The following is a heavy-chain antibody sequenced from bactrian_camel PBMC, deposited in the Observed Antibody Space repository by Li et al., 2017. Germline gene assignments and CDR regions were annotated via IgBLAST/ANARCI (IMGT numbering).Heavy chain of an antibody. J-gene: IGHJ4*01. CDR2: INHIGDAT. CDR1: GFTYSFNVYG. V-gene: IGHV3S40*01. Sequence: VQLVESGGGLVHPGGSLTLSCAASGFTYSFNVYGMRWVRQAPGKGLEWVSTINHIGDATYYSDSVKGRFTISQDNAQNTAYLQMNDLKPEDTGMYYCAAEGYDGSCRVGGQFDYWGQGTQVTVS. CDR3: AAEGYDGSCRVGGQFDY. D-gene: IGHD6*01.